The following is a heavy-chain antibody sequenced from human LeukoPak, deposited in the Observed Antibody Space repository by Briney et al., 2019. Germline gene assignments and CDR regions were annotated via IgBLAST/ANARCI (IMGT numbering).Heavy chain of an antibody. CDR3: ARIETEVDAFDI. CDR1: GYIFTTYY. V-gene: IGHV1-46*01. CDR2: INPNDGGT. J-gene: IGHJ3*02. Sequence: ASVKVSCKASGYIFTTYYMHWVRQAPGQGLEWMGIINPNDGGTKYAQKFQGRVTMIRDTSTSTVYMELSSLGSEDTAVYYCARIETEVDAFDIWGQGTMVTVSS. D-gene: IGHD5-24*01.